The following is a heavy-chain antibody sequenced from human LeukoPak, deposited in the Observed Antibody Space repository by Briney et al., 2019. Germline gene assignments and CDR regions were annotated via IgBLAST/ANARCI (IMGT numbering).Heavy chain of an antibody. CDR2: ISSEGSST. CDR3: ARDGIAVAGTGLDY. D-gene: IGHD6-19*01. J-gene: IGHJ4*02. CDR1: GFTFSIYW. Sequence: PGGSLRLSCAASGFTFSIYWMHWVRQAPGKGLVWVSRISSEGSSTTYADSVKGRFTISRDNAKDTLYLQMNSLRAEDTAVYYCARDGIAVAGTGLDYWGQGTLVTVSS. V-gene: IGHV3-74*01.